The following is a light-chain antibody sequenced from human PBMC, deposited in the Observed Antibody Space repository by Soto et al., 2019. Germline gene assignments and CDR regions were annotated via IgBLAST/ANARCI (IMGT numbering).Light chain of an antibody. J-gene: IGKJ1*01. CDR2: DAS. CDR3: LQYNSYWT. CDR1: QSISSW. Sequence: DIQMTQSPSTLSASVGDRVTITCRASQSISSWLAWYQQKPGKAPKLLIYDASSLESGVPSRFSGSGSGTEFTLTISRLQPDDFASYYCLQYNSYWTFGQGTKVDIK. V-gene: IGKV1-5*01.